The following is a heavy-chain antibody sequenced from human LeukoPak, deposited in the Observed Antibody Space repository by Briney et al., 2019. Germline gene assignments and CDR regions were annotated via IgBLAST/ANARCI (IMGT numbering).Heavy chain of an antibody. J-gene: IGHJ4*02. Sequence: GGSLRLSCAASGFTFSSYAMSWVRQAPGKGLEWVSAISGSGGSTYYADSVKGRFTIPRDNSKNTLYLQMNSLRAEDTAVYYCAKDGGRLVRGVIIPTKTFDYWGQGTLVTVSS. CDR3: AKDGGRLVRGVIIPTKTFDY. D-gene: IGHD3-10*01. CDR2: ISGSGGST. CDR1: GFTFSSYA. V-gene: IGHV3-23*01.